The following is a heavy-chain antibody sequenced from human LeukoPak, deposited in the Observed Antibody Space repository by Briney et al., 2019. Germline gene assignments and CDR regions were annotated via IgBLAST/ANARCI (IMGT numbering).Heavy chain of an antibody. CDR3: ARGLYYYDSSGYSGYYFDY. CDR2: IIPIFGTA. CDR1: GGTFSSYA. Sequence: SVKVSCKASGGTFSSYAISWVRQAPGQGLEWMGGIIPIFGTANYAQKFQGRVTITADESTSTAYMELGSLRSEDTAVYYCARGLYYYDSSGYSGYYFDYWGQGTLVTVSS. J-gene: IGHJ4*02. D-gene: IGHD3-22*01. V-gene: IGHV1-69*13.